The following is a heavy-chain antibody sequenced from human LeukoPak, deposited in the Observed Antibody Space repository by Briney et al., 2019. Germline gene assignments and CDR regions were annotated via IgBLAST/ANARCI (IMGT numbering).Heavy chain of an antibody. CDR1: GYTFTSYD. CDR3: ARAPTIFPLEAYYMDV. D-gene: IGHD3-3*01. Sequence: ASVKVSCKASGYTFTSYDINWVRQATGRGLAWMGWMNPNSGNTGYAQKFQGRVTMTRNTSISTAYMELSSLRSEGTAVYYCARAPTIFPLEAYYMDVWGKGTTVTVSS. V-gene: IGHV1-8*01. CDR2: MNPNSGNT. J-gene: IGHJ6*03.